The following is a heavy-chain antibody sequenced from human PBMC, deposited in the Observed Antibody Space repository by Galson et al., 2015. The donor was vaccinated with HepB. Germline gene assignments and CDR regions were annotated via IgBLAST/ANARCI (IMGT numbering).Heavy chain of an antibody. V-gene: IGHV1-3*01. Sequence: QSGAEVKKPGASVKVSCKASGYTFSTYSITWVRQAPGQGLEWMGWINAGNGNTENSQKFQGRVTITRDTSAYTAYMELSSLRSEDTAVYYCARAGGSNSDWVAGYYYYGMDVWGQGTTVTVSS. D-gene: IGHD3/OR15-3a*01. CDR3: ARAGGSNSDWVAGYYYYGMDV. CDR2: INAGNGNT. J-gene: IGHJ6*02. CDR1: GYTFSTYS.